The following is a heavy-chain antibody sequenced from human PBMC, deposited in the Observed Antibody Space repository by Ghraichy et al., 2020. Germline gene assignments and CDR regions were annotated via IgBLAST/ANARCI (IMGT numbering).Heavy chain of an antibody. CDR2: INHSGST. CDR3: ARGLKWFDP. V-gene: IGHV4-34*01. J-gene: IGHJ5*02. Sequence: SETLSLTCAVYGGSFSGYYWSWIRQPPGKGLEWIGEINHSGSTNYNPSLKSRVTISVDTSKNQFSLKLSSVTAADTAVYYCARGLKWFDPWGQGTLVTVSS. CDR1: GGSFSGYY.